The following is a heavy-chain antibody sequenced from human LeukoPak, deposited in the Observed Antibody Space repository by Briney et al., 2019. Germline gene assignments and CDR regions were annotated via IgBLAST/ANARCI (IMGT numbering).Heavy chain of an antibody. D-gene: IGHD3-3*01. J-gene: IGHJ4*02. V-gene: IGHV4-59*08. CDR2: IYYSGST. CDR3: ARQPTDYDFWSGYTYYFDY. CDR1: GFTFDSYA. Sequence: PGGSLRLSCAASGFTFDSYAMSWVRQAPGKGLEWIGYIYYSGSTNYNPSLKSRVTISVDTSKNQFSLKLSSVTAADTAVYYCARQPTDYDFWSGYTYYFDYWGKGTLVTVSS.